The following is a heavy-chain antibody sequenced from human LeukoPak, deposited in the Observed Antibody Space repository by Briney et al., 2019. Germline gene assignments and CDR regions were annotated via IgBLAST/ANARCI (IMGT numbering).Heavy chain of an antibody. J-gene: IGHJ4*02. CDR1: GGSISSSSYY. Sequence: SETLSLTCTVSGGSISSSSYYWGWIRQPPGKGLEWIGSIYYSGTTYYNPSLKTRVTISVDTSKNQFSLKLSSVTAADTAVYYCARHYYGSGSTFWGRGTLVTVSS. CDR3: ARHYYGSGSTF. CDR2: IYYSGTT. V-gene: IGHV4-39*01. D-gene: IGHD3-10*01.